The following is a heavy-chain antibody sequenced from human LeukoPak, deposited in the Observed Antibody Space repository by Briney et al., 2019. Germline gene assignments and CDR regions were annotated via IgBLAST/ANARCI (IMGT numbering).Heavy chain of an antibody. D-gene: IGHD1-14*01. CDR2: ISYDGSNK. CDR1: GFTFSSYA. CDR3: ARRVGTRDWYFDL. V-gene: IGHV3-30*04. Sequence: GGSLRLSCAASGFTFSSYAMHWVRQAPGKGLEWMAVISYDGSNKYYADSVKGRFTISRDNSKNTLDLQMNSLRAEDTAVYYCARRVGTRDWYFDLWGRGTLVTVSS. J-gene: IGHJ2*01.